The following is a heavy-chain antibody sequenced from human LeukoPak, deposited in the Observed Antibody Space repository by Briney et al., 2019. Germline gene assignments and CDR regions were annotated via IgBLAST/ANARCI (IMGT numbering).Heavy chain of an antibody. CDR1: GYSISSGYY. J-gene: IGHJ4*02. V-gene: IGHV4-38-2*02. D-gene: IGHD3-16*02. CDR2: IYYSGST. Sequence: SETLSLTCTVSGYSISSGYYWGWIRQPPGKGLEWIGYIYYSGSTYYNPSLKSRVTISVDTSKNQFSLKLSSVTAADTAVYYCARSTQYVWGSYRGYFDYWGQGTLVTVSS. CDR3: ARSTQYVWGSYRGYFDY.